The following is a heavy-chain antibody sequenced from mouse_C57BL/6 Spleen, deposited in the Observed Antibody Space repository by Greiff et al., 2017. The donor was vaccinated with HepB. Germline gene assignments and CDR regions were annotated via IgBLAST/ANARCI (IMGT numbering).Heavy chain of an antibody. CDR1: GYTFTDHT. CDR2: IYPRDGST. CDR3: AGWTYYGSSPYYAMDY. J-gene: IGHJ4*01. Sequence: SDAELVKPGASVKISCKASGYTFTDHTIHWMKQRPEQGLEWIGYIYPRDGSTKYNEKFKGKATLTADKSSSTAYMQLNSLTSEDSAVYFCAGWTYYGSSPYYAMDYWGQGTSVTVSS. D-gene: IGHD1-1*01. V-gene: IGHV1-78*01.